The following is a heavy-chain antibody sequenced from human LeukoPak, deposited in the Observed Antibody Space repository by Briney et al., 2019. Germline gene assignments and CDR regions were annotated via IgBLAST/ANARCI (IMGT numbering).Heavy chain of an antibody. V-gene: IGHV3-30*04. CDR3: ARDSGELYYYDSSGLPDY. J-gene: IGHJ4*02. D-gene: IGHD3-22*01. CDR2: ISYDGSNK. CDR1: TFTFSNYE. Sequence: GGSLRLSCAASTFTFSNYEMNWVRQAPGKGLEWVAVISYDGSNKYYADSVKGRFTISRDNSKNTLYLQMNSLRAEDTAVYYCARDSGELYYYDSSGLPDYWGRGTLVTVSS.